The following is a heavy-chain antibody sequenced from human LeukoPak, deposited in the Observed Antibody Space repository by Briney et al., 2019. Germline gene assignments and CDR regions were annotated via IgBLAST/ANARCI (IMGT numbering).Heavy chain of an antibody. Sequence: SETLSLTCAVYGGSFSGYYWSWIRQPPGKGLEWIGEINHSGSTNYNPSLKSRVTISVDTSKNQFSLRLSSVTAADTAVYYCARDQLELRSGYYYYMDVWGKGTTVTVSS. V-gene: IGHV4-34*01. D-gene: IGHD1-7*01. CDR3: ARDQLELRSGYYYYMDV. J-gene: IGHJ6*03. CDR1: GGSFSGYY. CDR2: INHSGST.